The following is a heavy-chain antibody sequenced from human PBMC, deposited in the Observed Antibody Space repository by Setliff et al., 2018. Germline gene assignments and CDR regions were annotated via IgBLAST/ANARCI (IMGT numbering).Heavy chain of an antibody. J-gene: IGHJ4*02. CDR1: GFTFTNYA. V-gene: IGHV3-23*01. CDR2: ISGSGGST. Sequence: GGSLRLSCAASGFTFTNYAMTWVRQAPGKGLQWVSAISGSGGSTYYADSVKCRFTISRDNSKNTLYLQMNSLRVEDTSVYYCAKSHSSWPIVIYYWGQGVQVTVSS. D-gene: IGHD6-13*01. CDR3: AKSHSSWPIVIYY.